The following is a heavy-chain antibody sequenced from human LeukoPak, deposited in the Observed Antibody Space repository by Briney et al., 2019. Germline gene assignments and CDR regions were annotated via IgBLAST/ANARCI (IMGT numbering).Heavy chain of an antibody. CDR2: ISSSGSTI. D-gene: IGHD3-9*01. J-gene: IGHJ4*02. Sequence: PGGSLRLSCAASGFTFSNYGMNWVRQAPGKGLEWVTYISSSGSTIDYADSVKGRFIISRDDAKNSVYLQMNSLRAEDTAVYYCTRDPLRYLRVGHYDYWGQGTLVAVSS. CDR1: GFTFSNYG. V-gene: IGHV3-48*01. CDR3: TRDPLRYLRVGHYDY.